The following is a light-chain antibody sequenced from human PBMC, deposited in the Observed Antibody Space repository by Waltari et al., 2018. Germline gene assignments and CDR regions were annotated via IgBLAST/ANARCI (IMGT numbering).Light chain of an antibody. CDR3: AACDDNLLYV. V-gene: IGLV1-47*01. CDR1: SSDIGDNY. J-gene: IGLJ1*01. Sequence: QSVLTPPPSASGTPGQRVTISCSGSSSDIGDNYVYWYKQLPGTAPKLLIDGNTQRPSGFPDLFSGSKSGTSASLAISDLRSEDEADYYCAACDDNLLYVFGTGTKVTVL. CDR2: GNT.